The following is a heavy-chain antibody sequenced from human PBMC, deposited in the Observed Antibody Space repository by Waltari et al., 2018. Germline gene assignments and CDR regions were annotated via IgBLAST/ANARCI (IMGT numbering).Heavy chain of an antibody. V-gene: IGHV3-30*02. CDR3: AKDAFGNTYLDF. CDR1: GFTFSNFG. J-gene: IGHJ4*02. D-gene: IGHD2-2*02. Sequence: QVNLVESGGGVVQPGGSLRLSCATSGFTFSNFGMHWVRQAPGKGLEWVALIRFDGSDKFYADSVRGRFTISRDNSARTLYLDMDSLRLDDTAMYYCAKDAFGNTYLDFWGQGTLVTVSS. CDR2: IRFDGSDK.